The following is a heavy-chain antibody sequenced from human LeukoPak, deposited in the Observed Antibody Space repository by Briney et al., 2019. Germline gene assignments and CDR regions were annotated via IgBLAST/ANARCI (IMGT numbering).Heavy chain of an antibody. CDR1: GGSFSGYY. J-gene: IGHJ4*02. D-gene: IGHD3-10*01. CDR2: INHSGST. CDR3: ARGVRVDYGSGRGKAYFDY. V-gene: IGHV4-34*01. Sequence: SETLSLTCAVYGGSFSGYYWSWIRQPPGKGLEWIGEINHSGSTNYNPSLKSRVTISVDTSKNQFSLKLSSVTAADTAVYYCARGVRVDYGSGRGKAYFDYWGQGTLVTVSS.